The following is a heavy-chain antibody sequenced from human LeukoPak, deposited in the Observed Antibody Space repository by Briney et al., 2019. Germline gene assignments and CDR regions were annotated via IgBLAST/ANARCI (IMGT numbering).Heavy chain of an antibody. D-gene: IGHD1-26*01. V-gene: IGHV3-23*01. J-gene: IGHJ4*02. CDR2: ITDSGDKT. CDR1: GFTFRSYV. Sequence: YPGGSLRLSCAASGFTFRSYVLTWVRQAPGKGLEWVPSITDSGDKTFYADSVKGRFTISRDNSKNTLYLQMNSLRAEDTAVYYCAKGQREWELLFPSPCFDYWGQGTLVTVSS. CDR3: AKGQREWELLFPSPCFDY.